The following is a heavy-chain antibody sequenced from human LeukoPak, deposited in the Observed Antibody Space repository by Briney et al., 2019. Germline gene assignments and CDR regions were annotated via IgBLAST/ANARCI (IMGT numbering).Heavy chain of an antibody. J-gene: IGHJ3*02. CDR1: GFTFSNYS. CDR2: ISSSSSYI. Sequence: GGSLRLSCAASGFTFSNYSMNWVRQAPGKGLEWVSSISSSSSYIYYADSVKGRFTISRDNAKNSLYLQMNSLRAEDTAVYYCASLGVTDDAFDIWGQGTMVTVSS. V-gene: IGHV3-21*01. D-gene: IGHD2-21*02. CDR3: ASLGVTDDAFDI.